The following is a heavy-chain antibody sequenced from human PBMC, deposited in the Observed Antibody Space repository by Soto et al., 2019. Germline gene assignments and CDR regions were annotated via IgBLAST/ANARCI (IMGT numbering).Heavy chain of an antibody. D-gene: IGHD2-15*01. Sequence: PSDTLSLTCTVSGGSISSGDYYWSWIRQPPGKGLEWIGYIYYSGSTYYNPSLKSRVTISVDTSKNQFSLKLSSVTDAETAVYYCGRVADCSGGGWYFSVDYWGQGTLVKVFS. CDR1: GGSISSGDYY. V-gene: IGHV4-30-4*02. CDR3: GRVADCSGGGWYFSVDY. CDR2: IYYSGST. J-gene: IGHJ4*02.